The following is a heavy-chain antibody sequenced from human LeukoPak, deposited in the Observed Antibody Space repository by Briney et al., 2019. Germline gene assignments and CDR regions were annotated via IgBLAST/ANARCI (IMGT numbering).Heavy chain of an antibody. J-gene: IGHJ4*02. CDR2: IYYSGST. D-gene: IGHD5-18*01. CDR3: ARGYSYGYIDY. CDR1: GGSISSYY. V-gene: IGHV4-59*01. Sequence: PSETLSLTCTVSGGSISSYYWSWIRQPPGKGLEWIGYIYYSGSTYYNPSLKSRVTISVDTSKNQFSLKLSSVTAADTAVYYCARGYSYGYIDYWGQGTLVTVSS.